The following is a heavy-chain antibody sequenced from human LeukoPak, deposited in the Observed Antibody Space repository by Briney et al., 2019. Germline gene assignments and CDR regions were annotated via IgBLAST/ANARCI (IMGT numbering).Heavy chain of an antibody. CDR2: IYYSGST. D-gene: IGHD2-2*01. V-gene: IGHV4-39*07. CDR3: ASEEIYCSSTSCSGFDP. J-gene: IGHJ5*02. CDR1: GGSISSSSYY. Sequence: SETLSLTCTVPGGSISSSSYYWGWIRQPPGKGLEWIGSIYYSGSTYYNPSLKSRVTISVDTSKNQLSPKLSSVTAADTAVYYCASEEIYCSSTSCSGFDPWGQGTLVTVSS.